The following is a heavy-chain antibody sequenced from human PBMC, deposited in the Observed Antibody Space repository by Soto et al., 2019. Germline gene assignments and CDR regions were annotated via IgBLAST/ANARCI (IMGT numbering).Heavy chain of an antibody. D-gene: IGHD6-19*01. Sequence: EVQLVESGGGLVQPGGSLRLSCAASGFTFSSYSMNWVRQAPGKGLEWVSYISSSSSTIYYADSVKGRFTISRDNAKNSLYLQMNSLRDEDTAAYYCARDKDSSGWYNWFDPWGQGTLVTVSS. V-gene: IGHV3-48*02. CDR3: ARDKDSSGWYNWFDP. J-gene: IGHJ5*02. CDR2: ISSSSSTI. CDR1: GFTFSSYS.